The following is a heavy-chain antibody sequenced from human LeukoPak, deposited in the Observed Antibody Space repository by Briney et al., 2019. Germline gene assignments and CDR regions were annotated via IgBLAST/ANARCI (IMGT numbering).Heavy chain of an antibody. CDR3: ARSLRVLGYYYHMDV. V-gene: IGHV1-69*05. D-gene: IGHD7-27*01. CDR2: IIPIFGTA. J-gene: IGHJ6*03. CDR1: GGTFSSYA. Sequence: ASVKVSCKASGGTFSSYAISWVRQAPGQGLEWMGGIIPIFGTANYAQKFQGRVTITTDESTSTAYMELSSLRSEDTAVYYCARSLRVLGYYYHMDVSGKGTTVTVSS.